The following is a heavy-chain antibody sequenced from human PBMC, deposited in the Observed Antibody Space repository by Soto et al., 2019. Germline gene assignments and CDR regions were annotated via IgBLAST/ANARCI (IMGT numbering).Heavy chain of an antibody. CDR3: ARESDVPYYYYGMDI. CDR2: ISGYNGKT. D-gene: IGHD2-2*01. Sequence: QGQLVQSGGEVKKPGASVKVSCKASGYTFSSYGISWVRQAPGQGLEWMGWISGYNGKTNYAQKVQDRVTMTTDTSTSTVYMELRSLRSDDTAVYYCARESDVPYYYYGMDIWGQGTTVTVSS. J-gene: IGHJ6*02. CDR1: GYTFSSYG. V-gene: IGHV1-18*01.